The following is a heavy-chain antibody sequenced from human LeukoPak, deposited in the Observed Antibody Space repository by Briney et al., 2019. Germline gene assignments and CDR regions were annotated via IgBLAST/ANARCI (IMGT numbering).Heavy chain of an antibody. J-gene: IGHJ6*02. CDR3: AKGLLWSEVYYYSGMDV. CDR1: GFTFNDYS. Sequence: GGSLRLSCAASGFTFNDYSMHWVRQAPGKGLEWVSGISWNSGSIGYADSVKGRFSISRDNAKNSLYLQMDSLNPEDTAVYYCAKGLLWSEVYYYSGMDVWGQGTTVTVSS. D-gene: IGHD3-10*01. V-gene: IGHV3-9*01. CDR2: ISWNSGSI.